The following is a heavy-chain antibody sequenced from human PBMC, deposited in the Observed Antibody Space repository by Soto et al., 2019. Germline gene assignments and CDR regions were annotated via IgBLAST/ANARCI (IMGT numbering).Heavy chain of an antibody. CDR3: ASLGWNIPTFGS. J-gene: IGHJ4*02. Sequence: EVQLLESGGDFVQPGGSLRLSCPAAGFTFSNSGMSLVRQAPGNGLAWVSGISGGAGTTYSAESVKGRFTISRDNSKKTLYLQMHFLRAEVTAVYYFASLGWNIPTFGSWGQGTLVTVSS. CDR2: ISGGAGTT. D-gene: IGHD1-1*01. CDR1: GFTFSNSG. V-gene: IGHV3-23*01.